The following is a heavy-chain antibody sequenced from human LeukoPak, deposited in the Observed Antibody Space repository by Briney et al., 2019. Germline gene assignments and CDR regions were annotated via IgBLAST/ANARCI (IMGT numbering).Heavy chain of an antibody. CDR1: GGSISSYY. V-gene: IGHV4-59*01. D-gene: IGHD1-14*01. Sequence: PSETLSLTCTVSGGSISSYYWSWIRQPPGKGLEWIGYIYYSGNTNYNPSLKSRVTISVDTSKNQFSLKLSSVTAADTAVYYCARETGGPHIGSNWYFDLWGRGTLVTVSS. CDR3: ARETGGPHIGSNWYFDL. CDR2: IYYSGNT. J-gene: IGHJ2*01.